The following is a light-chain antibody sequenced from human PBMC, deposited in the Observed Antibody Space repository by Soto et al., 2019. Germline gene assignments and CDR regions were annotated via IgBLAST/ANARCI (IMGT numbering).Light chain of an antibody. CDR3: QSYDSSLSGYVV. Sequence: QSVLTQPPSVSGAPGQRVTISCTGSSSNIGAGYDVHWYQQLPGTAPKLLIYGNSNRPSGVPDRFSGSKSGTSASLAITGLQAEDEADYYCQSYDSSLSGYVVFGGRTKRTVL. CDR1: SSNIGAGYD. J-gene: IGLJ2*01. V-gene: IGLV1-40*01. CDR2: GNS.